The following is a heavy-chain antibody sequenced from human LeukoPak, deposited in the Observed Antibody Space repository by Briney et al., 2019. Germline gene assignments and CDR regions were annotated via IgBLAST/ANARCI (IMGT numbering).Heavy chain of an antibody. D-gene: IGHD2-21*02. Sequence: SGPALVKPTQTLTLTCTFSGFSLSTSGMRVSWIRQPPGKALEWLARIDWDDDKFYSTSLKTRLTISKDTSKNQVVLTMTNMDPVDTATYYCARTPYCDGDCYVDYWGQGTLVTVSS. J-gene: IGHJ4*02. CDR1: GFSLSTSGMR. CDR3: ARTPYCDGDCYVDY. CDR2: IDWDDDK. V-gene: IGHV2-70*04.